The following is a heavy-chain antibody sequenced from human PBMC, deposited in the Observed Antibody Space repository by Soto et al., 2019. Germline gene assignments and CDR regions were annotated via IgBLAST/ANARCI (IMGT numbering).Heavy chain of an antibody. CDR1: GDSLSSGGYY. Sequence: QVRLQESGPGLVRPSQTLSLTCTVSGDSLSSGGYYCSWIRQLPGKGLEWIGFIYYSGSTFYNPSLRSRVTMSADAIKNQISLKLRSVTAADTAVYYCAKTKTPHVRNGMDVWGQGTTVTVS. V-gene: IGHV4-31*04. CDR3: AKTKTPHVRNGMDV. CDR2: IYYSGST. J-gene: IGHJ6*02. D-gene: IGHD2-8*01.